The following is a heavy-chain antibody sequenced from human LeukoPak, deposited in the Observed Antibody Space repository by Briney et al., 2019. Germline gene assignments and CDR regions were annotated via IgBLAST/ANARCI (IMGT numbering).Heavy chain of an antibody. Sequence: SETLSLTCTVSGGSISSYYWSWIRQPPGKGLEWIGNIFYTGSTKYNPSLKSRVTISVDTSKNQFSLKLSSVTAADTAVYYCARGNGLYDFWSPRGDWFDPWGQGTLVTVSS. J-gene: IGHJ5*02. CDR3: ARGNGLYDFWSPRGDWFDP. V-gene: IGHV4-59*08. D-gene: IGHD3-3*01. CDR1: GGSISSYY. CDR2: IFYTGST.